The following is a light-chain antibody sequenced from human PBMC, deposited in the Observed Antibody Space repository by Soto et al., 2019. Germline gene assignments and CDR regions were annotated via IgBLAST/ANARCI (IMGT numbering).Light chain of an antibody. CDR2: KAS. J-gene: IGKJ3*01. V-gene: IGKV1-5*03. CDR3: QQYNSFSAFA. CDR1: QSISTW. Sequence: DIQMTQSPSTLSASVGDRVTITCRASQSISTWLAWYQQKPGKAPKLLIYKASTLKSGVPSRFSGSGSGTEFTLTISSLQPDDFATYYCQQYNSFSAFAFGPGTKIDIK.